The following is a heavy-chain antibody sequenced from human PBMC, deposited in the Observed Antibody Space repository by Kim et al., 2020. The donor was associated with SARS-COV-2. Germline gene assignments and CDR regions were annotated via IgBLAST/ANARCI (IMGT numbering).Heavy chain of an antibody. J-gene: IGHJ6*02. CDR1: GFTFSSYW. Sequence: GGSLRLSCAASGFTFSSYWMSWVRQAPGKGLEWVANIKQDGSEKYYVDSVKGRFTISRDNAKNSLYLQMNSLRAEDTAVYYCARDQGIDGDYGPFDYYYYYGMDVWGQGTTVTVSS. CDR2: IKQDGSEK. D-gene: IGHD4-17*01. CDR3: ARDQGIDGDYGPFDYYYYYGMDV. V-gene: IGHV3-7*01.